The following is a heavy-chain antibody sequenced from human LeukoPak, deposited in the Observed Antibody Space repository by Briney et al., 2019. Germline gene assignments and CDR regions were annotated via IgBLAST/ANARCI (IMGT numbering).Heavy chain of an antibody. Sequence: SETLSLTCAVYGGSFSGYYWSWIRQPPGKGLEWIGEINHSGSTNYNPSLKSRVTISVDTSKNQFSLKLSSVTAADTAVYYCARGVGAETTLGHGGDMDVWGKGTTVTVSS. D-gene: IGHD1-7*01. CDR3: ARGVGAETTLGHGGDMDV. CDR1: GGSFSGYY. J-gene: IGHJ6*03. CDR2: INHSGST. V-gene: IGHV4-34*01.